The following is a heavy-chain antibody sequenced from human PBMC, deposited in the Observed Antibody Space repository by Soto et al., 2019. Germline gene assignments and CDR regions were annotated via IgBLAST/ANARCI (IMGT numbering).Heavy chain of an antibody. CDR3: ARAGGSYYSPYYYYGMDV. CDR1: GGSISSYY. Sequence: TSETLSLTCTVSGGSISSYYWSWIRQPPGKGLEWIGYIYYSGSTNYNPSLKSRVTISLDTSKNQFSLKLSSVTAADTAVYYCARAGGSYYSPYYYYGMDVWGQGTTVTVSS. CDR2: IYYSGST. V-gene: IGHV4-59*01. D-gene: IGHD1-26*01. J-gene: IGHJ6*02.